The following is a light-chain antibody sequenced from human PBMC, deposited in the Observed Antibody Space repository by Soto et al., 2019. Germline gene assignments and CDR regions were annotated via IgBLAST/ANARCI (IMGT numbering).Light chain of an antibody. CDR3: CSYAGRRNV. CDR2: EVN. Sequence: QSALTQPPSASGSPGQSVAISCTGTSSDVGGYNYVSWYQQHPGKAPKLMIYEVNKRPSGVPDRFSGSKSGNTASLTVSGLQAEDEADYYFCSYAGRRNVFGTGTKVTVL. V-gene: IGLV2-8*01. J-gene: IGLJ1*01. CDR1: SSDVGGYNY.